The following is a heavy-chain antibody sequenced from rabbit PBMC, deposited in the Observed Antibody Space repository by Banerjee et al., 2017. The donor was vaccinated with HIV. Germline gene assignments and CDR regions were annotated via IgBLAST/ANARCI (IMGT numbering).Heavy chain of an antibody. J-gene: IGHJ4*01. V-gene: IGHV1S40*01. Sequence: QSLEESGGDLVKPGASLTLTCTASGFSFSSSYYMCWVRQAPGKGLEWIACIYAGSSGSTYYASWAKGRFTISKTSSTTVTLQMTSLTAADTATYFCARDGIGWGVDYFNLWGQGTLVTVS. CDR2: IYAGSSGST. CDR3: ARDGIGWGVDYFNL. CDR1: GFSFSSSYY. D-gene: IGHD4-1*01.